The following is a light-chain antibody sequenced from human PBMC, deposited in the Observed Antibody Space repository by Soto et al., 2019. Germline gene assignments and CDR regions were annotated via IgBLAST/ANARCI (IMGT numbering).Light chain of an antibody. J-gene: IGLJ1*01. V-gene: IGLV2-14*01. Sequence: QSVLTQPASVSGSPGQSITISCTGTSSDVGGYNYVSWYQQHPGKAPKFMIYDVSNRPSGVSNRFSGSKSGNTASLTISGLQAEDEADHYCSSYTTSNTRQIVFGTGTKVTVL. CDR3: SSYTTSNTRQIV. CDR1: SSDVGGYNY. CDR2: DVS.